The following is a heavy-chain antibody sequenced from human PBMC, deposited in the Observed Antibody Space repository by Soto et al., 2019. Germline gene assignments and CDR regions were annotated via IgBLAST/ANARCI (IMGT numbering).Heavy chain of an antibody. CDR2: ISVHNGNI. Sequence: GASVKVSCKASAYNFINYGITWMRQAPGQGLEWMGWISVHNGNIKYAQKLQGRVTMTTDTSTSTAYMELRSLRSDDTAVYYCVRDLDGSGSYYTDYWGPGTVVTVSS. J-gene: IGHJ4*02. D-gene: IGHD3-10*01. CDR1: AYNFINYG. CDR3: VRDLDGSGSYYTDY. V-gene: IGHV1-18*01.